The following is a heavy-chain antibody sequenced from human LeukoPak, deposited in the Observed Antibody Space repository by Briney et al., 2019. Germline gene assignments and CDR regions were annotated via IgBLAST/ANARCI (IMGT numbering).Heavy chain of an antibody. CDR1: GFTFSSYS. J-gene: IGHJ4*02. CDR3: VRGVTTVNY. CDR2: ISSSSSTI. D-gene: IGHD4-11*01. V-gene: IGHV3-48*04. Sequence: GGSLRLSCAASGFTFSSYSMNWVRQAPGKGLEWVSYISSSSSTIYYADSVKGRYTISRDNAKNSLSLQMNSLRAEDTAVYYCVRGVTTVNYWGQGTLVTVSS.